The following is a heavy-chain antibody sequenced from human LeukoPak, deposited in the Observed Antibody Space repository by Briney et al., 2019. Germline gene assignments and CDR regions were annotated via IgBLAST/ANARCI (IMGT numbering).Heavy chain of an antibody. Sequence: PGGSLRLSCAASGFTLSNYDMIWVRQAPGRGLEWVSGIRESGGGTYYTDSVKGRFTVSRDNSKNTVYLQMNSLRGEDTAVYYCARRGIVVRGFLIGLNKQAYYFDYWGQGALVTVSS. D-gene: IGHD3-10*01. CDR3: ARRGIVVRGFLIGLNKQAYYFDY. V-gene: IGHV3-23*01. CDR2: IRESGGGT. CDR1: GFTLSNYD. J-gene: IGHJ4*02.